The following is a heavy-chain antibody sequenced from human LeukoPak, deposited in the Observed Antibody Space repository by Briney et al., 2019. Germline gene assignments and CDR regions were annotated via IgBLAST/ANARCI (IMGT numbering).Heavy chain of an antibody. Sequence: SETLSLTCAVYGGSFSGCYWSWIRQPPGKGLEWIGRIYRSGSTNYNPSLKSRVTMSVDTSKNQFSLKLNSVTAADTAVYYCAREYGDFDYWGQGTLVTVSS. CDR2: IYRSGST. CDR3: AREYGDFDY. CDR1: GGSFSGCY. V-gene: IGHV4-4*07. D-gene: IGHD4-17*01. J-gene: IGHJ4*02.